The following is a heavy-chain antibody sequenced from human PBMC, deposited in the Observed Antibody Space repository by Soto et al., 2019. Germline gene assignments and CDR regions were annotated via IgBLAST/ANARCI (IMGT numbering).Heavy chain of an antibody. CDR3: AREAFYSGNYQSPAEFDY. J-gene: IGHJ4*02. CDR2: IWDDGSYK. D-gene: IGHD1-26*01. CDR1: GFTFSTYG. V-gene: IGHV3-33*01. Sequence: PGGSLRLSCAASGFTFSTYGMHWVRQAPGKGLEWVAVIWDDGSYKYYADSVKGRFTISRDNSKNTLYLQMNSLRAEDTAVYYCAREAFYSGNYQSPAEFDYWGQGTLVTVSS.